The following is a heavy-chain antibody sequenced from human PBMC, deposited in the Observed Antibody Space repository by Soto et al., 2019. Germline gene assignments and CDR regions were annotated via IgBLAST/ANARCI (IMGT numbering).Heavy chain of an antibody. Sequence: SETLSLTCAVSGYSISSGYYWGWIRQPPGKGLEWIGSIYHSGSTYYNPSLKSRVTISVDTSKNQFSLKLSSVTAADTAVYYCARESTYYDFWSGYYAWFDPWGQGTLVTVSS. CDR1: GYSISSGYY. CDR3: ARESTYYDFWSGYYAWFDP. CDR2: IYHSGST. V-gene: IGHV4-38-2*02. D-gene: IGHD3-3*01. J-gene: IGHJ5*02.